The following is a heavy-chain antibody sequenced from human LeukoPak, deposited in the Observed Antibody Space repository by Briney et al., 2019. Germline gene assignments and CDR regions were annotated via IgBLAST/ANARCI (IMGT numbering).Heavy chain of an antibody. CDR2: INAGNGNT. Sequence: ASVKVSCKASGYTFTSYAMHWVRQAPGQGLEWMGWINAGNGNTKYSQKFQGRVTITRDTSASTAYMGLSSLRSEDTAVYYCARGRGIAAAGPHFDYWGQGTLVTVSS. CDR3: ARGRGIAAAGPHFDY. J-gene: IGHJ4*02. CDR1: GYTFTSYA. D-gene: IGHD6-13*01. V-gene: IGHV1-3*01.